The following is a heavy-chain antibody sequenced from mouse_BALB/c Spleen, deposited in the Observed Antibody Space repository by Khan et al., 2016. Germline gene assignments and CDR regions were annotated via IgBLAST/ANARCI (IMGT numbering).Heavy chain of an antibody. J-gene: IGHJ2*01. CDR1: GYSITSGYY. Sequence: EVQLQESGPGLVKPSQSLYLTCSVTGYSITSGYYWNWIRQFPGNKLEWMGYKSYDGSNNYNPSLKNRFSINRDTSENQSFLKLHPVTTEDTATYYCAVYDSYYGLFDYWGQRTTPTVAS. CDR2: KSYDGSN. V-gene: IGHV3-6*02. CDR3: AVYDSYYGLFDY. D-gene: IGHD2-3*01.